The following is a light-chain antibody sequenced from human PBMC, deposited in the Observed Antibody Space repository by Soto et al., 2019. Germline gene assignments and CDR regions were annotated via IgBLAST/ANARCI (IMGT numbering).Light chain of an antibody. J-gene: IGLJ3*02. V-gene: IGLV1-44*01. CDR2: SNN. CDR3: AAWDDSLNGWV. CDR1: SYNFGGNT. Sequence: QSVLTQPPSASGTPGQRVIISCSRSSYNFGGNTANWYQQFPGTAPKVLIYSNNQRPSGVPDRFSGSKSGTSASLAISGLQSEDEADYYCAAWDDSLNGWVFGGGTKVTVL.